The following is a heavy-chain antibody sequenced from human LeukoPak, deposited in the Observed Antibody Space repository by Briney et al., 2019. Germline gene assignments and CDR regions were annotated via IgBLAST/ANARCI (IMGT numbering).Heavy chain of an antibody. CDR3: ASVDTAMVTIDY. J-gene: IGHJ4*02. V-gene: IGHV4-59*08. Sequence: SETLSLTCTVSGGSISSYYWSWIRQPPGKGLEWIGYIYYSGSTNYNPSLKSRVTIAVDMSKNQFSLKLSSVTAADTAVYYCASVDTAMVTIDYWGQGTRFTLSS. CDR1: GGSISSYY. CDR2: IYYSGST. D-gene: IGHD5-18*01.